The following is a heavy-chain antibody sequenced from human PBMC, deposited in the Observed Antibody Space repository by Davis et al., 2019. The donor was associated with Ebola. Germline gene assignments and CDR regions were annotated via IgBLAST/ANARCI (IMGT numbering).Heavy chain of an antibody. J-gene: IGHJ4*02. CDR1: GGTFSSYA. D-gene: IGHD5-18*01. Sequence: AASVTVSCKASGGTFSSYAISWVRQAPGQGLEWMGGIIPIFGTANYAQKFQGRVTITADESTSTAYMELRSLRSEDTALYFCARGGDVANTSMITNYWGQGSLVIVSS. CDR2: IIPIFGTA. CDR3: ARGGDVANTSMITNY. V-gene: IGHV1-69*13.